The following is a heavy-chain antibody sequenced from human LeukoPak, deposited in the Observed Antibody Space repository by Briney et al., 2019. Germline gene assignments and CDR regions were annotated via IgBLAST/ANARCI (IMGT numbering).Heavy chain of an antibody. CDR2: TIPIFGTA. CDR3: ARDYYDSSGYSYYYYGMDV. V-gene: IGHV1-69*13. CDR1: GGTFSSYA. D-gene: IGHD3-22*01. Sequence: GASVKVSCKASGGTFSSYAISWVRQAPGQGLEWMGGTIPIFGTANYAQKFQGRVTITADESTSTAYMELSSLRSEDTAVYYCARDYYDSSGYSYYYYGMDVWGQGTTVTVSS. J-gene: IGHJ6*02.